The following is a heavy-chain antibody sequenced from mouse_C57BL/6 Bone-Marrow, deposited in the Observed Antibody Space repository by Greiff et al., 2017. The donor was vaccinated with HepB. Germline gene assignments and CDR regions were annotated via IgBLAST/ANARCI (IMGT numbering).Heavy chain of an antibody. CDR2: IYPGSGNT. D-gene: IGHD1-1*01. CDR3: ARSRYYGPFAY. CDR1: GYTFTDYY. Sequence: VNLVESGAELVRPGASVKLSCKASGYTFTDYYINWVKQRPGQGLEWIARIYPGSGNTYYNEKFKGKATLTAEKSSSTAYMQLSSLTSEDSAVYFCARSRYYGPFAYWGQGTLVTVSA. J-gene: IGHJ3*01. V-gene: IGHV1-76*01.